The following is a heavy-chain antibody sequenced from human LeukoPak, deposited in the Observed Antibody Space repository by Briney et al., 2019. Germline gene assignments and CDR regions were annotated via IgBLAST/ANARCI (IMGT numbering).Heavy chain of an antibody. Sequence: WASVKVSCKASGGTFSSYAISWVRQAPGQGLEWMGGIIPIFGTANYAQKFQGRVTITADESTSTAYMELSSLRSEDTAAYYCARDNSGYDSDDAFDIWGQGTMVTVSS. CDR3: ARDNSGYDSDDAFDI. J-gene: IGHJ3*02. CDR2: IIPIFGTA. D-gene: IGHD5-12*01. V-gene: IGHV1-69*13. CDR1: GGTFSSYA.